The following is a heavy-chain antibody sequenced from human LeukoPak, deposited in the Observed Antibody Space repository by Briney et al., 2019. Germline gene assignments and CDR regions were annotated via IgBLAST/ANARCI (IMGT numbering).Heavy chain of an antibody. D-gene: IGHD3-10*01. Sequence: SETLSLTCTVSGGSISSGSYYWSWIRQPAGKGLEWIGRIYTSGSTNYNPSLKSRVTISVDTSKNQFSLKLSSVTAADTAVYYCARGESFDYWGQGTLVTVSS. J-gene: IGHJ4*02. CDR2: IYTSGST. CDR1: GGSISSGSYY. CDR3: ARGESFDY. V-gene: IGHV4-61*02.